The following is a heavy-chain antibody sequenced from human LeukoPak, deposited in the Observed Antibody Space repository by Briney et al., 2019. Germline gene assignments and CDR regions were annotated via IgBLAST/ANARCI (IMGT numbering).Heavy chain of an antibody. CDR3: ARDPLRYLRVGHYDY. J-gene: IGHJ4*02. Sequence: PGGSLRLSCAASGFTFSNSAMNWVRQVPGKGLEWVSSIDYDSSHIYYAASVRGRFTISRDNARNSVYMQMNSLRVEDTAVYYCARDPLRYLRVGHYDYWGQGTLVAVSS. V-gene: IGHV3-21*01. D-gene: IGHD3-16*01. CDR1: GFTFSNSA. CDR2: IDYDSSHI.